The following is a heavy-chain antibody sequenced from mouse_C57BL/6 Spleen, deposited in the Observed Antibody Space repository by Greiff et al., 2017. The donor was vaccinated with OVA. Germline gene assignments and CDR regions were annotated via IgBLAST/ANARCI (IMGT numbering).Heavy chain of an antibody. V-gene: IGHV1-64*01. J-gene: IGHJ4*01. CDR3: ANYYGSSYGYYAMDY. D-gene: IGHD1-1*01. CDR2: IHPNSGST. Sequence: QVQLQQPGAELVKPGASVKLSCKASGYTFTSYWMHWVKQRPGQGLEWIGMIHPNSGSTNYNEKFKSKATLTVAKSSSTAYMQLSSLTSEDSAVYYCANYYGSSYGYYAMDYWGQGTSVTVSS. CDR1: GYTFTSYW.